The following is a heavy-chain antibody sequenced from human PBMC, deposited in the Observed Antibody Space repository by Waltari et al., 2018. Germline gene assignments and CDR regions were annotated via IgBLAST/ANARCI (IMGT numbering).Heavy chain of an antibody. CDR2: IYWDDDK. CDR1: GFSLSTSGVG. Sequence: QITLKESGPTLVKPTQTLTLTCTFSGFSLSTSGVGVGWIRQPPGKALEWLALIYWDDDKRYSPSLKSRLTITKDTSKNQVVLTMTNMDPVDTATYYCAHSSSSRYTGGGYYFDYWGQGTLVTVSS. J-gene: IGHJ4*02. CDR3: AHSSSSRYTGGGYYFDY. D-gene: IGHD6-13*01. V-gene: IGHV2-5*02.